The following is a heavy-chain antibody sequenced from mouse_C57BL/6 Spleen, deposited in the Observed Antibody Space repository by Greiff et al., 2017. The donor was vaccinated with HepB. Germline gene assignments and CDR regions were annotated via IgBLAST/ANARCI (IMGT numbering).Heavy chain of an antibody. V-gene: IGHV2-2*01. D-gene: IGHD1-1*01. J-gene: IGHJ3*01. CDR3: ARKGDYYGSSYGLAY. CDR2: IWSGGST. CDR1: GFSLTSYG. Sequence: QVQLKESGPGLVQPSQSLSITCTVSGFSLTSYGVHWVRQSPGKGLEWLGVIWSGGSTDYNAAFISRLSISKDNSKSQVFVKMNSLQADDTAIYYCARKGDYYGSSYGLAYWGQGTLVTVSA.